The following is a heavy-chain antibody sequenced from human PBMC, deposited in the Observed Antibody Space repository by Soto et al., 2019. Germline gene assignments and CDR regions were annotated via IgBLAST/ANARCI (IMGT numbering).Heavy chain of an antibody. Sequence: PSETLSLTCTVSGGSISSGGYCWSWIRQHPGKGLEWIGYIYYSGSTYYNPSLKSRVTISVDTSKNQFSLKLSSVTAADTAVYYCCGSGSYYFDYWGQGTLVTVSS. D-gene: IGHD3-10*01. CDR1: GGSISSGGYC. J-gene: IGHJ4*02. CDR3: CGSGSYYFDY. CDR2: IYYSGST. V-gene: IGHV4-31*03.